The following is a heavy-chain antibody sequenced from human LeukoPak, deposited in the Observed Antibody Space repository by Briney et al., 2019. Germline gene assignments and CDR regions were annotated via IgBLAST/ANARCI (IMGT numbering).Heavy chain of an antibody. D-gene: IGHD6-19*01. CDR3: ARLEGIAVAGPMHY. V-gene: IGHV4-38-2*02. Sequence: PSETLSLTCTVSGYSISSGYYWGWIRQPPGKGLEWIGSIYHSGSTYYNPSLKSRVTISVDTSKNQFSLKLSSVTAADTAVYYCARLEGIAVAGPMHYWGQGTLVTVSS. CDR1: GYSISSGYY. CDR2: IYHSGST. J-gene: IGHJ4*02.